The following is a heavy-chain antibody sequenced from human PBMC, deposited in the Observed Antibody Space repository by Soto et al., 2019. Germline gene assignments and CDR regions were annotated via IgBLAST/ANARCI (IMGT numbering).Heavy chain of an antibody. CDR1: GGIFGNFG. CDR2: TIPIFDTP. Sequence: QMQLVQSGAEVKKPGSSVRVSCKASGGIFGNFGISWVRQAPGQGLEWMGGTIPIFDTPHYAEKFRDRVTISSDATSTAYLELTSLTSEDTVTYYCARDREDGSGTKYNWFDSWGQGTLVTVSS. D-gene: IGHD3-10*01. J-gene: IGHJ5*01. CDR3: ARDREDGSGTKYNWFDS. V-gene: IGHV1-69*01.